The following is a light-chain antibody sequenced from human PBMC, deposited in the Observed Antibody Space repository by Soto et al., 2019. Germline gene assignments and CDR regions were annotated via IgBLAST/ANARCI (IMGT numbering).Light chain of an antibody. CDR1: QIISSW. V-gene: IGKV1-5*03. J-gene: IGKJ1*01. Sequence: DIQMTQSPSTLSASVGDRVTITCRASQIISSWLAWYQQKPGKAPNLLISKASSLESGVPSRFSGSGSGTEFTLTISSLQPDDFATYYCQHYYNYPWTFGQGTKVEIK. CDR3: QHYYNYPWT. CDR2: KAS.